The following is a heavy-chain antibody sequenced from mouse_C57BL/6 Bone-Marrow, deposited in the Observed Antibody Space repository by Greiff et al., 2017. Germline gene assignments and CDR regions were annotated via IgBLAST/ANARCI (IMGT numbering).Heavy chain of an antibody. J-gene: IGHJ2*01. D-gene: IGHD3-2*02. Sequence: VQRVESGPELVKPGASVKISCKASGYAFSSSWMNWVKQRPGKGLEWIGRIYPGDGDTNYNGKFKGKATLTADKSSSTAYMQLSSLTSEDSAVYFCARSGSSGLYYFDYWGQGTTLTVSS. CDR1: GYAFSSSW. CDR3: ARSGSSGLYYFDY. CDR2: IYPGDGDT. V-gene: IGHV1-82*01.